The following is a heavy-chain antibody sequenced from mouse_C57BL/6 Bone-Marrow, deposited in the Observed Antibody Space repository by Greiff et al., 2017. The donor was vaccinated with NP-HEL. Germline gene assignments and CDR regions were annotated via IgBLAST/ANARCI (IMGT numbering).Heavy chain of an antibody. J-gene: IGHJ3*01. D-gene: IGHD2-5*01. CDR3: ARHPYYSNSGLAY. CDR2: INPSSGYT. Sequence: VQLQQSGAELARPGASVTMSCKASGYTFTSYTMHWVKQRPGQGLEWIGYINPSSGYTKYNQKFKDKATLTAAKSSSTAYMQLSSLTSEDSAVYYCARHPYYSNSGLAYWGQGTLVTVSA. V-gene: IGHV1-4*01. CDR1: GYTFTSYT.